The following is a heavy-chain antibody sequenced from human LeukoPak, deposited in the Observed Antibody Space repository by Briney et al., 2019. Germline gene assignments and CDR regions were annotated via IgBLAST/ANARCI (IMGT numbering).Heavy chain of an antibody. CDR3: VKRTMAGVLERRTYYFDY. Sequence: GGSLRLSCAASGFTFSNTAMSWVRQAPGKGLEWLSIISGSGLNAYYADSVKGRFTISRDNSKSTLFLQMNSLRSEDTALYYCVKRTMAGVLERRTYYFDYWGQGSLVTVSS. D-gene: IGHD2-2*01. V-gene: IGHV3-23*01. CDR2: ISGSGLNA. CDR1: GFTFSNTA. J-gene: IGHJ4*02.